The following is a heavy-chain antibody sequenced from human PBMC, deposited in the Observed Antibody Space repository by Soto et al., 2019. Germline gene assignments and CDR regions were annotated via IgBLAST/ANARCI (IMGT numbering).Heavy chain of an antibody. J-gene: IGHJ6*02. CDR2: INPNSGGT. CDR3: AREGSYCSGGSCYYYGMDV. Sequence: ASVKVSCKASGYTFTGYYMHWVRQAPGQGLEWMGWINPNSGGTNYAQKFQGWVTTTRDTSISTAYMELSRLRSDDTAVYYCAREGSYCSGGSCYYYGMDVWGQGTTVTVSS. D-gene: IGHD2-15*01. CDR1: GYTFTGYY. V-gene: IGHV1-2*04.